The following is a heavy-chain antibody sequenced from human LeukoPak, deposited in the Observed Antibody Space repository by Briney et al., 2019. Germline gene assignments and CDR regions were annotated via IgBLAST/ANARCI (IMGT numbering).Heavy chain of an antibody. Sequence: SETLSLTCTVSSGSISTFYWSWIRQPPGKGLEWIGYVYQNGTTSYNPSLKRRVTISADTSKNQFSLRVKPVTAADTAVYYCARLGGILGYFDNWGQGTLVTVSS. CDR3: ARLGGILGYFDN. D-gene: IGHD1-26*01. J-gene: IGHJ4*02. CDR2: VYQNGTT. CDR1: SGSISTFY. V-gene: IGHV4-59*08.